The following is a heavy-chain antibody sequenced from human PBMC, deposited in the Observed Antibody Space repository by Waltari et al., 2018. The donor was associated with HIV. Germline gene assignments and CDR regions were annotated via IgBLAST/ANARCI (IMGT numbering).Heavy chain of an antibody. D-gene: IGHD6-25*01. CDR3: ARTGPRLTLAEVWRPFDF. CDR2: INTNTGDP. V-gene: IGHV7-4-1*02. Sequence: QVPLVQSGSGLKKPGALLKISCKASGYTFTRYVLNWVRQGPGSGLEWMGWINTNTGDPTYGQGFTGRFVFSLDTSVSTAYLQISSLKAEDTAVYYFARTGPRLTLAEVWRPFDFWGQGTLVTVCS. J-gene: IGHJ4*02. CDR1: GYTFTRYV.